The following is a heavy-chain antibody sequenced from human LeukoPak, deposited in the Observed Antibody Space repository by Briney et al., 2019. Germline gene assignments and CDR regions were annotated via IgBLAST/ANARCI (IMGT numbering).Heavy chain of an antibody. J-gene: IGHJ4*02. CDR1: GFTFSSYA. CDR2: ISYDGSNK. D-gene: IGHD2-8*01. V-gene: IGHV3-30*04. Sequence: AGGSLRLSCAASGFTFSSYAMHWVRQAPGKGLEWVAVISYDGSNKYYADSVKGRFTISRDNSKNTLYLQMNSLRAEDTAVYYCARDNDFDYWGQGTLVTVSS. CDR3: ARDNDFDY.